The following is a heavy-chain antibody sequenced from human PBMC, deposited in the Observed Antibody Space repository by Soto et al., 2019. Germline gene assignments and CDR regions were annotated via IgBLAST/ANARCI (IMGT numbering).Heavy chain of an antibody. CDR3: ARDSYYGSGSHPEWDQ. J-gene: IGHJ4*02. Sequence: QVQLVQSGAEVKKPGASVKVSCKASGYPFASYGSSWVRQAPGQGLEWMGWIRGYNGNTNYAQNLQSRVTMTTDTPTATAYLERRSLTSDGTAMYFCARDSYYGSGSHPEWDQWRQGTLVTVSS. CDR1: GYPFASYG. V-gene: IGHV1-18*01. CDR2: IRGYNGNT. D-gene: IGHD3-10*01.